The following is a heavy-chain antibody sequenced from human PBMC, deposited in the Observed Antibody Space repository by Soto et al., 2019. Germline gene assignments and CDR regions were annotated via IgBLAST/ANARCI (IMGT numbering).Heavy chain of an antibody. CDR3: ASQLSVAGNYFFYYAMDV. Sequence: GGSLRLSCAASGFTFSSYAMHWVRQAAGKGLKWVGVIAYDGGNKYYADSVKGRFTISRDNSKNTVYLQMNSLRVDDTAVYYCASQLSVAGNYFFYYAMDVWGQGTTVTVSS. D-gene: IGHD6-13*01. V-gene: IGHV3-30-3*01. J-gene: IGHJ6*02. CDR2: IAYDGGNK. CDR1: GFTFSSYA.